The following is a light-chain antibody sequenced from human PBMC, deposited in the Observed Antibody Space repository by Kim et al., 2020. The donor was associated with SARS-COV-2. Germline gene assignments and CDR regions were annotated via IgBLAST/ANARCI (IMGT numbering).Light chain of an antibody. Sequence: GQSITISCTGTSSDVGSYNLVSWYQHHPGKAPKLMIYEGTKLPSGVSNRFSGSKSGNTASLTISGLHAEDEADYYCCSYAGSSTYVFGTGTKVTVL. CDR3: CSYAGSSTYV. CDR1: SSDVGSYNL. CDR2: EGT. J-gene: IGLJ1*01. V-gene: IGLV2-23*01.